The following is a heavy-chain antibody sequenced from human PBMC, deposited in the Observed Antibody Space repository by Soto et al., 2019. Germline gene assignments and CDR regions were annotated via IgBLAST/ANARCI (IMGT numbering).Heavy chain of an antibody. D-gene: IGHD2-15*01. V-gene: IGHV4-30-4*01. CDR1: GRSISSVNYY. J-gene: IGHJ4*02. CDR2: IYYSGST. Sequence: QVQLQESGPGLVKPSQTLSLTCTVSGRSISSVNYYWSWIRQPPGKGLEWIGYIYYSGSTYYNPSLTSRVTISVHTSKNQFSLKLSSVTAADTAVYSCASYGSGDCNAGTCYSPFDYWGQGTLVTVSS. CDR3: ASYGSGDCNAGTCYSPFDY.